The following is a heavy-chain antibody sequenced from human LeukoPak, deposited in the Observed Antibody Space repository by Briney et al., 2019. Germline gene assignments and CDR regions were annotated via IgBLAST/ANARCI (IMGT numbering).Heavy chain of an antibody. J-gene: IGHJ3*02. V-gene: IGHV3-23*01. D-gene: IGHD2-2*02. Sequence: GGSLRLSCAASGLTFNNYVMTWVRQAPGKGLEWVSAIVGSGGTTFYAHSVKGRFTISRDNSKNTVYLQMNRLRAEDTAIYYCEKGVGCTYTRAFEIWGQGTMVTVSS. CDR3: EKGVGCTYTRAFEI. CDR2: IVGSGGTT. CDR1: GLTFNNYV.